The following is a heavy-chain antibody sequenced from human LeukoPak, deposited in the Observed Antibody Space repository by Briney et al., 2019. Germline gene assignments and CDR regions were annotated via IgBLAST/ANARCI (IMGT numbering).Heavy chain of an antibody. V-gene: IGHV4-4*02. CDR2: VYRSGGT. D-gene: IGHD5-18*01. Sequence: PSETLSLTCAVSGDSISDKYWWRWVRQFPDKGLEWIGEVYRSGGTSYNPSLKSRVTVSIDYSKNQFSLNLRSVTAADTAVYYCARDTAMVPYYFDYWGQGTLVTVSS. CDR3: ARDTAMVPYYFDY. CDR1: GDSISDKYW. J-gene: IGHJ4*02.